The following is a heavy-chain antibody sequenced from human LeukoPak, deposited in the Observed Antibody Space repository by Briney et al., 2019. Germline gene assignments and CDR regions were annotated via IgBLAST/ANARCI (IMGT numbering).Heavy chain of an antibody. Sequence: SQTLSLTCTVSGGSISSGSYYWSWSRQPAGKGLEWIGRIYTSGSTNYNPSLKSRVTISVDTSKNQFSLKLSSVTAADTAVYYCARDRGVVQAAIPWFDPWGQGTLVTVSS. J-gene: IGHJ5*02. CDR2: IYTSGST. D-gene: IGHD2-2*01. CDR1: GGSISSGSYY. V-gene: IGHV4-61*02. CDR3: ARDRGVVQAAIPWFDP.